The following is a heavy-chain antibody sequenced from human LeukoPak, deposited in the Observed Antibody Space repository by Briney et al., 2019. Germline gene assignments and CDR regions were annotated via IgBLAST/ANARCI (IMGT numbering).Heavy chain of an antibody. J-gene: IGHJ6*02. V-gene: IGHV1-69*13. Sequence: GASVKVSCKASGGTFSSYAISWVRQAPGQGLEWMGGIIPIFGTANHAQKFQGRVTITADESTSTAYMELSSLRSEDTAVYYCASFAGNYSPDVWGQGTTVTVSS. CDR2: IIPIFGTA. D-gene: IGHD4-11*01. CDR3: ASFAGNYSPDV. CDR1: GGTFSSYA.